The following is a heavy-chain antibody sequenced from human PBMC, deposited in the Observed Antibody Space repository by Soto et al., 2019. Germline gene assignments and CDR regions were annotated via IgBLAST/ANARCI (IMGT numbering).Heavy chain of an antibody. Sequence: LXLTGTASRYSSSSGSYWAWIRQPPGKGPEWIASIYHGGTTFYNPSLKSRITISVDTSNNQFSLKLTSVTAADTAVYYCARVHVMVVAGSTFDYWGHGTLVTVSS. CDR2: IYHGGTT. CDR1: RYSSSSGSY. D-gene: IGHD6-19*01. CDR3: ARVHVMVVAGSTFDY. J-gene: IGHJ4*01. V-gene: IGHV4-38-2*02.